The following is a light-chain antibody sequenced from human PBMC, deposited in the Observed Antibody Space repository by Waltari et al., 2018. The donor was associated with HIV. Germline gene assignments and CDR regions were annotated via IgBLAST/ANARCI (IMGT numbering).Light chain of an antibody. CDR2: GAS. CDR1: QSVSSN. Sequence: EVVMTQSPDTLSVSPGERVTLSCRASQSVSSNLAWYQQKPGQAPSLLIYGASTRATGIPARFSGSGSGTEFTLTISSLQSEDFAVYSCQQYKNWPLYTFGQGTKLEIK. J-gene: IGKJ2*01. CDR3: QQYKNWPLYT. V-gene: IGKV3-15*01.